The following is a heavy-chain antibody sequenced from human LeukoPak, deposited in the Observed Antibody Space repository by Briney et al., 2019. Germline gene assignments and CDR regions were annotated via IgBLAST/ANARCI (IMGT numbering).Heavy chain of an antibody. D-gene: IGHD3-22*01. CDR3: ARDYYDSSGLDY. Sequence: GGSLRLSCAASGFTFSSYSMNWVRQAPGKGLQWVSSISSSSSYIYYADSVKGRFTISRDNAKKSLYLQMNSLRAEDTAVYYCARDYYDSSGLDYWGQGTLVTVSS. CDR2: ISSSSSYI. V-gene: IGHV3-21*01. J-gene: IGHJ4*02. CDR1: GFTFSSYS.